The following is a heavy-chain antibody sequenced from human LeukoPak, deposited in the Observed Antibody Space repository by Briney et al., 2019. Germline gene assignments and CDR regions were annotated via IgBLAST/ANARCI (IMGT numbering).Heavy chain of an antibody. Sequence: PGGSLRLSCEASGFTFTSHWTRWVRQAPGKGLVWVSRINSDGSSTSYADSVKGRFTISRDSAKNTLYLQMNSLRDEDTAVYYCARGSTISQNPLFDYWGQGTLVTVSS. CDR3: ARGSTISQNPLFDY. D-gene: IGHD5/OR15-5a*01. CDR1: GFTFTSHW. J-gene: IGHJ4*02. V-gene: IGHV3-74*01. CDR2: INSDGSST.